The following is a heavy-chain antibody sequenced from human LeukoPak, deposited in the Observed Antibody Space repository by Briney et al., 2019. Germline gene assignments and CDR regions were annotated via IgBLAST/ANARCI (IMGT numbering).Heavy chain of an antibody. Sequence: GGSLRLSCAASGFTSSSSAMSWVRQAPGKGLEWVSTICGSGGSTNYADSVRGRFTISRDNSKNTLYLQMNSLRAEDTAVYYCAKHQGTWGSGWYFDYWGQGTLVTVSS. D-gene: IGHD6-19*01. CDR1: GFTSSSSA. V-gene: IGHV3-23*01. CDR3: AKHQGTWGSGWYFDY. CDR2: ICGSGGST. J-gene: IGHJ4*02.